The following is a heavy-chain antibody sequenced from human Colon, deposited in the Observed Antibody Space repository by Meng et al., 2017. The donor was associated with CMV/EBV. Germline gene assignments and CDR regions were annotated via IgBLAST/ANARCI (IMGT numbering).Heavy chain of an antibody. V-gene: IGHV4-4*07. Sequence: QVQLRESVPGLVSPSETLSLTCTVSGASITSYYWSWIRQPAGKGLEWIGRVYISGNTNYNPSLKSRVTMSIDTSKNQLSLNIRSVTAADTAVYYCARDSNLSGLAYWGQGTLVTVSS. J-gene: IGHJ4*02. CDR2: VYISGNT. CDR1: GASITSYY. D-gene: IGHD3-10*01. CDR3: ARDSNLSGLAY.